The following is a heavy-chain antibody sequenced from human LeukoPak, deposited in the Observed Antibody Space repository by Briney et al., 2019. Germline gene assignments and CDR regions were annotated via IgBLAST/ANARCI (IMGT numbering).Heavy chain of an antibody. D-gene: IGHD3-22*01. CDR1: GFTFSYYA. Sequence: GGSLRLSCSASGFTFSYYAMHWVRQTAGKGLEFVSGISSNGGSTYYADSLKGRFTISRDNSNNTLYLQMNSLRAEDTAVYYCAKDLRYYYDSTTYYFDYYFDYWGQGTLVTVSS. V-gene: IGHV3-64*04. J-gene: IGHJ4*02. CDR2: ISSNGGST. CDR3: AKDLRYYYDSTTYYFDYYFDY.